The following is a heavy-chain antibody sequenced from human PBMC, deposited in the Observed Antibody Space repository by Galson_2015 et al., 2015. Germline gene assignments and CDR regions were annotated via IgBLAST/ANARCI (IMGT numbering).Heavy chain of an antibody. D-gene: IGHD6-25*01. CDR2: AYYRSKWYN. CDR3: AREVQRIYYFDY. CDR1: GDSVSSNSAA. J-gene: IGHJ4*02. Sequence: CAISGDSVSSNSAAWNWIRQSPSRGLEWLGRAYYRSKWYNDYAVSVKSRITINPDTSKNQFSLQLNSGTPEDTAVYYCAREVQRIYYFDYWGQGTLVTVSS. V-gene: IGHV6-1*01.